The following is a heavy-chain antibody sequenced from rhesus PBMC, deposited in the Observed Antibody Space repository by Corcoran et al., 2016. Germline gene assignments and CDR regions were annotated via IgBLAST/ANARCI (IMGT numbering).Heavy chain of an antibody. D-gene: IGHD1-44*01. CDR3: ARLGWEPRT. CDR1: GGSLSGYYY. J-gene: IGHJ4*01. Sequence: QVPLQESGPGLVKPSETLSLTCPVSGGSLSGYYYWSGIRQPPGKGLEWIGGIFGNSASNYYNPSLKSRVTISKDTSKNQFSLKLSSVTAADTAVYYCARLGWEPRTWGQGVLVTVSS. CDR2: IFGNSASN. V-gene: IGHV4-143*01.